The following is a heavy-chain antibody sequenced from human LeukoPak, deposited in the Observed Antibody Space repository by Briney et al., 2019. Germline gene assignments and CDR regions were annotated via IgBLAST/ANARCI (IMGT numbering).Heavy chain of an antibody. V-gene: IGHV1-69*01. CDR1: GGTFSSYA. CDR2: IIPIFGTA. CDR3: ARRSYYDSSGYYEEGYYFDY. J-gene: IGHJ4*02. D-gene: IGHD3-22*01. Sequence: SVKVSCMASGGTFSSYAISWVRQAPGQGLEWMGGIIPIFGTANYAQKFQGRVTITADESTSTAYMELSSLRSEDTAVYYCARRSYYDSSGYYEEGYYFDYWGQGTLVTVSS.